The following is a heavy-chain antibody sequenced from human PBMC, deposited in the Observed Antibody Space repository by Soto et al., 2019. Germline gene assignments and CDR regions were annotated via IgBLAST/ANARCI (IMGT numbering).Heavy chain of an antibody. Sequence: QVQLVESGGGVVQPGRSLRLSCAASGFTFSSYGMHWVRQAPGKGLEWVAVISYDGSNKYYADSVKGRFTISRDNSKNTLYLQINSLRAEDTAVYYCAKVGGHYSNYAAFDYWGQGTLVTVSS. J-gene: IGHJ4*02. CDR2: ISYDGSNK. D-gene: IGHD4-4*01. CDR3: AKVGGHYSNYAAFDY. CDR1: GFTFSSYG. V-gene: IGHV3-30*18.